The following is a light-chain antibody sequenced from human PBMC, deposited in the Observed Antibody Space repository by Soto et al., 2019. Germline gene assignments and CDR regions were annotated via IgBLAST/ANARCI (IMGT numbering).Light chain of an antibody. CDR1: SSDVGGYNC. J-gene: IGLJ3*02. V-gene: IGLV2-8*01. CDR2: EVT. Sequence: QSVLTQPPSASGSPGQSVTISCTGTSSDVGGYNCVSWYQQYPGKAPKLVISEVTKRPAGVPDRFSGSKSGNTASLTVSGLQADDDAYYYCSSCAGSDNLVFGDGTKLTVL. CDR3: SSCAGSDNLV.